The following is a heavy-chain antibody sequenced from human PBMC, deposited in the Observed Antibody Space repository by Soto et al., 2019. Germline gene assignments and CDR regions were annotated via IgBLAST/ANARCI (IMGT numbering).Heavy chain of an antibody. Sequence: EVQLVESGGGLVQPGRSLRLSCAASGFTFDDYAMHWVRQAPGKGLEWVSGISWNSGSIGYADSVKGRFTISRDNAKNSLYLQMNSLRAEDTALYYCAKVPGYSSSWYYFDYWGQGTLVTVSS. CDR3: AKVPGYSSSWYYFDY. CDR1: GFTFDDYA. V-gene: IGHV3-9*01. CDR2: ISWNSGSI. D-gene: IGHD6-13*01. J-gene: IGHJ4*02.